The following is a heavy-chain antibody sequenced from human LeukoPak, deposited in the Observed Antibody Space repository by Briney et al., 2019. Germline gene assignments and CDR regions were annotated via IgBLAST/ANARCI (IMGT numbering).Heavy chain of an antibody. D-gene: IGHD2-2*02. CDR1: GFTFSSYW. J-gene: IGHJ4*02. V-gene: IGHV3-7*01. Sequence: GGSLRLSCAVSGFTFSSYWMSWVRQAPGKGLEWVANIKQDGSEKYYVDSVKGRFTISRDNAKNSLYLQMNSLRAEDTAVYYCARDSVVVVPAAIWAFDYWGQGTLVTVSS. CDR2: IKQDGSEK. CDR3: ARDSVVVVPAAIWAFDY.